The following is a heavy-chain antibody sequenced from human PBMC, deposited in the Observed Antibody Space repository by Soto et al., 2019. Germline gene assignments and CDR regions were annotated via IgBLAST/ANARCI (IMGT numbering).Heavy chain of an antibody. J-gene: IGHJ6*02. V-gene: IGHV2-5*02. CDR1: GFSLSTSGVG. Sequence: QITLKESGPTLVKPTQTLTLTCTFSGFSLSTSGVGVGWIRQPPGKALEWLALIYWDDDKRYSPSLKSRLTITTNTSKNHVVLTTTNMDPVDTATYYCAPRRTPVVITYYYYYGMDVWGQGTTVTVSS. CDR2: IYWDDDK. D-gene: IGHD3-22*01. CDR3: APRRTPVVITYYYYYGMDV.